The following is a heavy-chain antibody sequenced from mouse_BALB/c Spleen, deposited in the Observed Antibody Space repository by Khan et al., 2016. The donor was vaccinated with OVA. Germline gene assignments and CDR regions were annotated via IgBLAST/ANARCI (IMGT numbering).Heavy chain of an antibody. CDR1: GYTFTNYW. V-gene: IGHV1-63*01. J-gene: IGHJ1*01. CDR2: FYPGGGYT. D-gene: IGHD3-1*01. CDR3: ARWATWYFDV. Sequence: QVQLQQSGPELVRPGISVKISCKASGYTFTNYWLGWVKQRPGHGLDWIGDFYPGGGYTNYNEKFKGKATLTADTSSSSAYMQFISLTSEDSAVYVCARWATWYFDVWGAGTTVTVSS.